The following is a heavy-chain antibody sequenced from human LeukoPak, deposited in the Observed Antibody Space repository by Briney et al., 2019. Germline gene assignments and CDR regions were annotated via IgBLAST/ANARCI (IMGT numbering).Heavy chain of an antibody. V-gene: IGHV4-4*07. CDR1: GGSISSYY. CDR2: IYTSGST. D-gene: IGHD1-26*01. J-gene: IGHJ5*02. CDR3: ARRSYTTNWFDP. Sequence: SETLSLTCTVSGGSISSYYWSWIRQPAGKGLEWIGRIYTSGSTNYNPFLKSRVTISVDTSKNQFSLKLSSVTAADTAVYYCARRSYTTNWFDPWGQGTLVTVSS.